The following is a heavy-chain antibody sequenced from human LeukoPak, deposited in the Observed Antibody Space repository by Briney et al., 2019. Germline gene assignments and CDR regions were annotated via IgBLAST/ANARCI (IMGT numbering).Heavy chain of an antibody. J-gene: IGHJ4*02. V-gene: IGHV4-30-2*01. Sequence: PSQTLSLTCAVSGGSISSGGYSWSWIRQPPGRVLEWIGYIYHSESTYYNPSLKSRVTISVDRSKNQFSLKLSSVTAADTAVYYCARGLSGSYSDYWGQGTLVTVSS. CDR1: GGSISSGGYS. CDR2: IYHSEST. CDR3: ARGLSGSYSDY. D-gene: IGHD1-26*01.